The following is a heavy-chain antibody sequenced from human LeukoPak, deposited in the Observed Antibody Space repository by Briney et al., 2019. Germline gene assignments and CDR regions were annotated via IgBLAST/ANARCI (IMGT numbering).Heavy chain of an antibody. D-gene: IGHD5-18*01. CDR2: ISWNSGSI. V-gene: IGHV3-9*01. CDR1: GFTFDDYA. J-gene: IGHJ4*02. Sequence: PGGTLRLSCAASGFTFDDYAMHWVRQAPGEGLEWVSGISWNSGSIGYADSVKGRFTISRDNAKNSLYLQMISLRAEDTAVYYCARHLSVVTGYTYGRGIDYWGQGTLVTVSS. CDR3: ARHLSVVTGYTYGRGIDY.